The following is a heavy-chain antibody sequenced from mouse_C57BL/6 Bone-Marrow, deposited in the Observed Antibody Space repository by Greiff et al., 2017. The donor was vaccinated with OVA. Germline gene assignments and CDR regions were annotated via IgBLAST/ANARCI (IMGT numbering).Heavy chain of an antibody. V-gene: IGHV1-53*01. D-gene: IGHD2-3*01. J-gene: IGHJ3*01. CDR1: GYTFTSYW. CDR2: INPSNGGT. CDR3: ARGGSLYDGYLAWFAY. Sequence: QVQLQQPGTELVKPGASVKLSCKASGYTFTSYWMHWVKQRPGQGLEWIGNINPSNGGTNYNEKFKSKATLTVDKSSSTAYMQLSSLTSEDSAVYYCARGGSLYDGYLAWFAYWGQGTLVTVSA.